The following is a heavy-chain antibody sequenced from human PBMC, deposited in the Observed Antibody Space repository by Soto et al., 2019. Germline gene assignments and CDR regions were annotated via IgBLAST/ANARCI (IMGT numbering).Heavy chain of an antibody. V-gene: IGHV1-69*12. Sequence: QVQLVPSGAEVKKPGSSVTVSCKASGGTFSSYAISWVRQAPGQGLEWMGGIIPIFGTANYAQTFQGRVTITADESTSTAYMERSSLRSEDTAVYYCAMRDRYNLRGLHGWYFDLWGRGTLGTVSS. CDR2: IIPIFGTA. CDR3: AMRDRYNLRGLHGWYFDL. D-gene: IGHD3-10*01. J-gene: IGHJ2*01. CDR1: GGTFSSYA.